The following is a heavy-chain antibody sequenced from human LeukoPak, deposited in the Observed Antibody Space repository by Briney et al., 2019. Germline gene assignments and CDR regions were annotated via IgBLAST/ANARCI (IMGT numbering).Heavy chain of an antibody. Sequence: SETLSLTCAVYGGSFSGYYWSWIRQPPGKGLEWIGEINHSGSTNYNPSLKSRVTISVDTSKNQFSLKLSSVTAADTAVYYCARGSNRLLLDYWGQGTLVTVSS. D-gene: IGHD1-14*01. CDR1: GGSFSGYY. V-gene: IGHV4-34*01. CDR2: INHSGST. J-gene: IGHJ4*02. CDR3: ARGSNRLLLDY.